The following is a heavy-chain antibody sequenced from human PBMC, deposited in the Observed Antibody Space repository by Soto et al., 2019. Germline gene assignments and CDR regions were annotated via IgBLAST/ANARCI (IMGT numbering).Heavy chain of an antibody. D-gene: IGHD3-10*01. J-gene: IGHJ5*02. Sequence: QVQLVESGGGVVQPGRSLRLSCAASGFTFSSYAMHWVRQAPGKGLEWVAVISYDGSNKYYADSVKGRFTISRDNSKNTLYLQMTSLRAEDTAVYYCARDGSGPDENNWFDPWGQGTLVTVSS. V-gene: IGHV3-30-3*01. CDR3: ARDGSGPDENNWFDP. CDR2: ISYDGSNK. CDR1: GFTFSSYA.